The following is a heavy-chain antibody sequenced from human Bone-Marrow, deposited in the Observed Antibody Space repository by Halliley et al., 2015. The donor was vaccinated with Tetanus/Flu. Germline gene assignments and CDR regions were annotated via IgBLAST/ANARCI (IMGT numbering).Heavy chain of an antibody. CDR3: AREGEGSFFANIGYYYFDY. D-gene: IGHD3-22*01. Sequence: PILNIANNAQKFQGRVTIAADKSTSTAYMDLSGLRSEDTAVYYCAREGEGSFFANIGYYYFDYWGQGTLVTVSS. CDR2: PILNIA. J-gene: IGHJ4*02. V-gene: IGHV1-69*04.